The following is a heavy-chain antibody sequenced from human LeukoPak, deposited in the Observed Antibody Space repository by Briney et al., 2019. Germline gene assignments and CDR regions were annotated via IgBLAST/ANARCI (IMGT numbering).Heavy chain of an antibody. J-gene: IGHJ6*02. D-gene: IGHD3-10*01. CDR2: INAYNGDT. Sequence: GASVKVSCKASGYTFSNYGITWVRQAPGHVIEYMGWINAYNGDTNYAQSLQDRVTMTTDTSTSTAYMDLRSLGFDDTAVYYCARVAVRGVIIMSYYGLDVWGQGTTVTVSS. CDR1: GYTFSNYG. CDR3: ARVAVRGVIIMSYYGLDV. V-gene: IGHV1-18*01.